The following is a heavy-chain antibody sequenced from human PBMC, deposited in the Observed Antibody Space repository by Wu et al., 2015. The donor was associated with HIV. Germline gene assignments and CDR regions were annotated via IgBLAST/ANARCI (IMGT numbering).Heavy chain of an antibody. J-gene: IGHJ6*03. CDR1: GYTLTELS. Sequence: QAQLVQSGPEVKKPGASVRVSCQVSGYTLTELSIHWVRQAPGKGLEWMGGFDPEDGETIYAQNFQGRLTMTEDTSTDTAYMELNSLRSEDTAVYYCATVRGDYVSETSRYYYYYMDVWGKGTTVTVS. CDR2: FDPEDGET. CDR3: ATVRGDYVSETSRYYYYYMDV. D-gene: IGHD3-10*01. V-gene: IGHV1-24*01.